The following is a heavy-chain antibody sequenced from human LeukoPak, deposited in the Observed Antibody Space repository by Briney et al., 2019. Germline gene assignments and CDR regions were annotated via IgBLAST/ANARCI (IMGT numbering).Heavy chain of an antibody. CDR1: GGSIRSDY. CDR2: IYYSGST. D-gene: IGHD3-10*01. Sequence: SETLSLTCTVSGGSIRSDYWSWIRQPPGKGLEWIGYIYYSGSTNYNPSLKSRVTISVDTSKNQFSLRLSSVTAADTAVYYCAREGIAAFAAFDIWGQGTMVTVSS. J-gene: IGHJ3*02. CDR3: AREGIAAFAAFDI. V-gene: IGHV4-59*01.